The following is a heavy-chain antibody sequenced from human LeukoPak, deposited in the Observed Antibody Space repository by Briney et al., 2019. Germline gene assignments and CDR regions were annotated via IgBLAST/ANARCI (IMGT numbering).Heavy chain of an antibody. D-gene: IGHD4-17*01. V-gene: IGHV3-23*01. CDR1: GFTFSSYA. Sequence: GGSLRLSCAASGFTFSSYAMSWVRQVPGKGLEWVSAISGSGGSTYYADSVKGRFTISRDNSKNTLYLQMNSLRAEDTAVYYCAKGGHYGDYVLSDYWGQGTLVTVSS. J-gene: IGHJ4*02. CDR2: ISGSGGST. CDR3: AKGGHYGDYVLSDY.